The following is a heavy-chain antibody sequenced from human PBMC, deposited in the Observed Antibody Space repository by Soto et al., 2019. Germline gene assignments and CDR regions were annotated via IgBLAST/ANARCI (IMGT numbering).Heavy chain of an antibody. CDR2: INAGNGNT. D-gene: IGHD1-1*01. CDR3: AIRPTAAELRGPFAP. V-gene: IGHV1-3*01. CDR1: GYTFTSYA. J-gene: IGHJ5*02. Sequence: ASVKVSCKASGYTFTSYAMHWVRQAPGQRLEWMGWINAGNGNTKYSQKFQGRVTITRDTSASTAYMELSSLRSEDTAVYYCAIRPTAAELRGPFAPWGQGTLVPVSS.